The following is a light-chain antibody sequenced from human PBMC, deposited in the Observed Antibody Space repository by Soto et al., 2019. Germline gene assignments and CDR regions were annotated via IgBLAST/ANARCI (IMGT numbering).Light chain of an antibody. V-gene: IGLV2-14*03. CDR2: DVS. J-gene: IGLJ1*01. CDR3: SSYTSSTTDV. CDR1: SSDVGGYNF. Sequence: QSVLTQPASVSGSPGQSITISCTGTSSDVGGYNFVSWYQQHPGKAPKLMIYDVSNRPSGASDRFSGSKSGNTASLTISGLQAEDEADYYCSSYTSSTTDVFGTGTKVTV.